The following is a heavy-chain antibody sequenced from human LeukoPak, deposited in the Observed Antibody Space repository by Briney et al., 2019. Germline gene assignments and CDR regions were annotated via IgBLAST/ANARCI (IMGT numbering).Heavy chain of an antibody. CDR1: GYTFTGYY. CDR2: INPNSGGT. V-gene: IGHV1-2*02. Sequence: ASVKVSCKASGYTFTGYYMHWVRQAPGQGLEWMGWINPNSGGTSYAQKFQGRVTMTRDMSTSTAYMELRSLRSDDTAVYYCARYYYDSSGYYYMDFDYWGQGTLVTVSS. J-gene: IGHJ4*02. CDR3: ARYYYDSSGYYYMDFDY. D-gene: IGHD3-22*01.